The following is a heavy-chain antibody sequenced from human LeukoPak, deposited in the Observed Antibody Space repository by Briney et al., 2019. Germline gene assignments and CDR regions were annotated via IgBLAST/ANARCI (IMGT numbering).Heavy chain of an antibody. J-gene: IGHJ4*02. D-gene: IGHD2-15*01. V-gene: IGHV3-21*01. CDR3: ERDLGYCSGGICPY. CDR1: AFTFSSYA. CDR2: ISASSNSI. Sequence: PGGSLRLSCAASAFTFSSYAMNWVRQAPGKGLEWVSFISASSNSIYYADSVKGRFTISRDNAKNSLYLQLNSLRAEDTAVYYCERDLGYCSGGICPYWGQGTLVTVSS.